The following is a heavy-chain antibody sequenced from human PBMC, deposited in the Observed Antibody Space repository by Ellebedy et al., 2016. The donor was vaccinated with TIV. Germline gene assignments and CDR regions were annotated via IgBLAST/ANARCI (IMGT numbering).Heavy chain of an antibody. Sequence: GESLKISCVATGFTFNTHAMNWVRQAPGKGLEWVSSINYDSRSTYYADSVKGRFTISRDNAKNSLYLQMNSLRVEDTAVYYCAREAWGSYGTEYLQHWGQGTLVTVSA. D-gene: IGHD3-16*01. CDR3: AREAWGSYGTEYLQH. J-gene: IGHJ1*01. CDR2: INYDSRST. CDR1: GFTFNTHA. V-gene: IGHV3-21*01.